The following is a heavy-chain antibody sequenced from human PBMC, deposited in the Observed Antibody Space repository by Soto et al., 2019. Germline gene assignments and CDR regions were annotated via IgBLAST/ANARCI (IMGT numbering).Heavy chain of an antibody. CDR1: GLTVSNSY. D-gene: IGHD4-17*01. J-gene: IGHJ4*02. CDR2: IYSGGTT. V-gene: IGHV3-66*01. Sequence: EVELVESGVGLVQPGGSLRLSCAASGLTVSNSYMNWVRQAPGKGLEWVSIIYSGGTTYYADSVKGRFTISRDNSKNTLCLQMHSLRADDTAVYYCARDTTVTTPTYFASWGQGTLVIVSS. CDR3: ARDTTVTTPTYFAS.